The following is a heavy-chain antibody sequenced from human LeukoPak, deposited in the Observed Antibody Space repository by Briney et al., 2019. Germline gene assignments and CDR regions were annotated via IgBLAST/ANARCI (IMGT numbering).Heavy chain of an antibody. CDR2: IIPIFGTA. D-gene: IGHD1-7*01. CDR3: ARDNYAGANWFDP. CDR1: GGTFSSYA. J-gene: IGHJ5*02. V-gene: IGHV1-69*05. Sequence: ASVKVSCKASGGTFSSYAISWVRQAPGQGLEWMGGIIPIFGTANYAQKFQGRVTITTDEPTSTAYMELSSLRSEDTAVYYCARDNYAGANWFDPWGQGTLVTVSS.